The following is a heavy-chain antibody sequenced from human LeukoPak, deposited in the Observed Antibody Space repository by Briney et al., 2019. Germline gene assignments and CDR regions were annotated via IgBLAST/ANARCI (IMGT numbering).Heavy chain of an antibody. J-gene: IGHJ4*02. CDR1: GYTFTGYY. CDR3: ARGVRIFGVVTWDY. D-gene: IGHD3-3*01. V-gene: IGHV1-2*02. CDR2: INPNSGGT. Sequence: GASVKVSCKASGYTFTGYYIHWVRQAPGQGLEWMGWINPNSGGTNYAQKFQGRVTMTRDTSISTAYMELSRLRSDDTAVYYCARGVRIFGVVTWDYWGQGTLVTVSS.